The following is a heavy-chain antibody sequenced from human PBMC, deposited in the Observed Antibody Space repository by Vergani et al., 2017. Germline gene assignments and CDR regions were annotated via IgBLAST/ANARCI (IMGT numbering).Heavy chain of an antibody. CDR1: GGSISGVSYY. CDR3: ATIGYRRWGYYFDY. V-gene: IGHV4-61*02. J-gene: IGHJ4*02. CDR2: IYYSGRT. Sequence: QVQLQESGPGLVKPSQSLSLTCTVSGGSISGVSYYLSLVRQPAGKGLGWIGRIYYSGRTDYNPSLESRVTISVDTSKNTFSLKLNSVTAADTAVYYCATIGYRRWGYYFDYWGQGILVTVSS. D-gene: IGHD2-2*02.